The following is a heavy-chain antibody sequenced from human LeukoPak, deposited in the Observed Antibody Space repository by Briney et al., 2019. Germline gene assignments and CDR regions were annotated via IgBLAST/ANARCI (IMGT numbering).Heavy chain of an antibody. Sequence: SETLSLTCAVSGYSISSGYYWGWIRQPPGKGLEWIGGIYHSGSIYYNPSLKSRVTISVDTSKNQFSLKLSSVTAADTAVYYCATIPEGIAVAGTIDYWGQGTLVTVSS. V-gene: IGHV4-38-2*01. D-gene: IGHD6-19*01. CDR3: ATIPEGIAVAGTIDY. CDR2: IYHSGSI. J-gene: IGHJ4*02. CDR1: GYSISSGYY.